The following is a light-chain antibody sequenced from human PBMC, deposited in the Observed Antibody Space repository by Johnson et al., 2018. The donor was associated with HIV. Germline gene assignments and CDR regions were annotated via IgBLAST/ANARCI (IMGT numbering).Light chain of an antibody. J-gene: IGLJ1*01. CDR1: SSNIGNNY. CDR2: DNN. Sequence: QSVLTQSPSVSAAPGQKVTISCSGSSSNIGNNYVSWYQQLPGTAPKLLIYDNNKRPSGIPDRFSGSKSGPSGTLGITGLQTGDEADYYCGTWDSSLSAEAVFGPGTKVTFL. V-gene: IGLV1-51*01. CDR3: GTWDSSLSAEAV.